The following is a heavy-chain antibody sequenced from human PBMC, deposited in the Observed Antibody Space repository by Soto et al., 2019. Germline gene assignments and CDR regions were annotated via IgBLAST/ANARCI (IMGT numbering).Heavy chain of an antibody. J-gene: IGHJ2*01. CDR3: ARWPRGVVTPRRDWYFDL. CDR2: ISGSGGST. D-gene: IGHD2-15*01. V-gene: IGHV3-23*01. Sequence: LRLSCAASGFTFSPYAMSWVRQAPGKGLEWVSSISGSGGSTHYADSVKGRFTVSRDNSKRALSLQMSSLREEDTAVYYCARWPRGVVTPRRDWYFDLWGRGTLVTVSS. CDR1: GFTFSPYA.